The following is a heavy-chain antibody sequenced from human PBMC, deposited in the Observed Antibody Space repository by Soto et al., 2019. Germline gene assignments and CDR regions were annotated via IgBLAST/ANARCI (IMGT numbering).Heavy chain of an antibody. J-gene: IGHJ3*02. CDR3: AAAYSGSYSAFDI. Sequence: SVKVSCKASGGTFSSYTISWVRQAPGQGLEWMGRIIPILGIANYAQKFQGRVTITADKSTSTAYMELSSLRSEDAAVYYCAAAYSGSYSAFDIWGQGTMVTVSS. V-gene: IGHV1-69*02. CDR1: GGTFSSYT. CDR2: IIPILGIA. D-gene: IGHD1-26*01.